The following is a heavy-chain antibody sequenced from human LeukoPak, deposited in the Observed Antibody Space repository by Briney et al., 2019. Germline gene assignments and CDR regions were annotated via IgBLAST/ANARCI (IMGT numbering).Heavy chain of an antibody. Sequence: PGGSLRLSCAASGFSFSNAWMNWVRQAPGKGLEWVAVIWNDGSNKYYADSVKGRFTISRDNSKNTLYLQMNSLRAEDTAVYYCARDYCSSTSCLFDYWGQGTLVTVSS. CDR3: ARDYCSSTSCLFDY. J-gene: IGHJ4*02. CDR1: GFSFSNAW. D-gene: IGHD2-2*01. CDR2: IWNDGSNK. V-gene: IGHV3-33*08.